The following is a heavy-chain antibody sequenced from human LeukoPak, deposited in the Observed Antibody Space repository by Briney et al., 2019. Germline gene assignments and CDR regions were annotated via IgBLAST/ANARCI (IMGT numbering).Heavy chain of an antibody. Sequence: PSQTLSLTCVVSGDSISSGAYSWSWIRQPPGKGLEWVGYIFHTGSTFYNPSLKTRVTISVDNSKNQFSLRLSSVTAADTAVYYCARELWFANAPGSWLDPWGQETLVTVSS. CDR3: ARELWFANAPGSWLDP. CDR2: IFHTGST. J-gene: IGHJ5*02. D-gene: IGHD3-10*01. CDR1: GDSISSGAYS. V-gene: IGHV4-30-2*01.